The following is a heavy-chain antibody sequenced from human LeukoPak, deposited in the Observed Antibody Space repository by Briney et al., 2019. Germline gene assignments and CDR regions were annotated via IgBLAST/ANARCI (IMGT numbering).Heavy chain of an antibody. J-gene: IGHJ6*03. CDR3: AFSSYYLQGNYYYMDV. D-gene: IGHD1-26*01. CDR1: GGTFSSYA. V-gene: IGHV1-69*06. Sequence: GASVEVSCKASGGTFSSYAISWVRPAAGQGLEWMGGTIPIFGTANYAQKSQARVPITADKSTSTAYMALRSLRSDDTAVYYCAFSSYYLQGNYYYMDVWGKGTTVTVSS. CDR2: TIPIFGTA.